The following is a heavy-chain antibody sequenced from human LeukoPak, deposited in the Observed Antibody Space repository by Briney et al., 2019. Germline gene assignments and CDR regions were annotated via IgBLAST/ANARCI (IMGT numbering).Heavy chain of an antibody. D-gene: IGHD6-19*01. CDR1: GGSISSSSYY. CDR3: ARHAIAVAGTSWHYFDY. CDR2: IYYSGST. J-gene: IGHJ4*02. V-gene: IGHV4-39*01. Sequence: KTSETLSLTCTVSGGSISSSSYYWGWIRQPPGKGLEWIGSIYYSGSTYYNPSLKSRVTISVDTSKNQFSLKLSSVTAADTAVYYCARHAIAVAGTSWHYFDYWGREPWSPSPQ.